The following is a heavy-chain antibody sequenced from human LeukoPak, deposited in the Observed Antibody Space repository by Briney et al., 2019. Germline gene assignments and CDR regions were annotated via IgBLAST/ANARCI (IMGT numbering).Heavy chain of an antibody. CDR3: ARDYRSYDILTGYYPSGMDV. D-gene: IGHD3-9*01. CDR2: ISAYNGNT. CDR1: GYTFTSYG. J-gene: IGHJ6*04. V-gene: IGHV1-18*01. Sequence: ASVKVSCKASGYTFTSYGISWVRQAPGQGLEWMGWISAYNGNTNYAQKLQGRVTITADKSTSTAYMELSSLRSEDTAVYYCARDYRSYDILTGYYPSGMDVWGKGTTVTVSS.